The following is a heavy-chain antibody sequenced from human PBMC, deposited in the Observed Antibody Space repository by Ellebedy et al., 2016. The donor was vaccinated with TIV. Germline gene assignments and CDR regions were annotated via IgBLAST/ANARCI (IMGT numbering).Heavy chain of an antibody. CDR2: IYYSGST. V-gene: IGHV4-61*01. CDR3: ARGVNAAADFDY. D-gene: IGHD6-13*01. J-gene: IGHJ4*02. CDR1: GGSVSSGTHY. Sequence: SETLSLXXTVSGGSVSSGTHYWSWIRQPPGKRLEWIGYIYYSGSTNYSPSLKSRVTISVDTSKNQFSLKLSSVTAADTAVYYCARGVNAAADFDYWGQGTLVTVSS.